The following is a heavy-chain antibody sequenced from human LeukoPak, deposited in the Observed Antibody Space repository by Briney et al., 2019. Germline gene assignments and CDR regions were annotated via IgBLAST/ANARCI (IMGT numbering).Heavy chain of an antibody. CDR3: ARAVTMIVVNDDAFDI. Sequence: GGSLRLSCAASGFTFSSYSMNWVRQAPGKGLEWVSSISSSSSYIYYADSVKGRFTISRDNAKNSLYLQMNSLRAEDTAVYYCARAVTMIVVNDDAFDIWGQGTMVTVSS. CDR1: GFTFSSYS. CDR2: ISSSSSYI. J-gene: IGHJ3*02. V-gene: IGHV3-21*01. D-gene: IGHD3-22*01.